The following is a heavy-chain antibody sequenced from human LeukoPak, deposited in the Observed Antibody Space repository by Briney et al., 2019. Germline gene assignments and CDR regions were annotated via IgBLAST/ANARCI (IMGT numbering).Heavy chain of an antibody. D-gene: IGHD4-11*01. CDR2: ISGSGGST. J-gene: IGHJ3*02. Sequence: GGSLRLSCAASGFTFSSYAMSWVRQAPGKGLEWVSAISGSGGSTYYADSAKGRFTISRDNSKNTLYLQMNSLRAEDTAVYYCAKARSNYFIADAFDIWGQGTMVTVSS. V-gene: IGHV3-23*01. CDR3: AKARSNYFIADAFDI. CDR1: GFTFSSYA.